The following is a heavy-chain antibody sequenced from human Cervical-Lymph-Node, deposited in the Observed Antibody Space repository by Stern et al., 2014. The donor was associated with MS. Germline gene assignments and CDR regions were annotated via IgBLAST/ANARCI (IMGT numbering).Heavy chain of an antibody. CDR2: INCNSGGT. CDR1: GYTFSGYY. D-gene: IGHD6-19*01. Sequence: MQLVESGAEVKEPGASVNVSCKASGYTFSGYYIHWVRQAPGQGLEWMGWINCNSGGTNYAQKFQGRVTMTRDTSSSTVYMELTRLGSDDTAVYYCARPYSSGWSHFDYWGQGTLVTVSS. V-gene: IGHV1-2*02. CDR3: ARPYSSGWSHFDY. J-gene: IGHJ4*02.